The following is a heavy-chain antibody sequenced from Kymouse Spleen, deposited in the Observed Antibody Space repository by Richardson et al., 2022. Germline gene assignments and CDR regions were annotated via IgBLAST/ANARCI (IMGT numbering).Heavy chain of an antibody. CDR3: ARDGGRIAAAGTDYYYYGMDV. Sequence: EVQLVESGGGLIQPGGSLRLSCAASGFTVSSNYMSWVRQAPGKGLEWVSVIYSCGSTYYADSVKGRFTISRDNSKNTLYLQMNSLRAEDTAVYYCARDGGRIAAAGTDYYYYGMDVWGQGTTVTVSS. D-gene: IGHD6-13*01. J-gene: IGHJ6*02. V-gene: IGHV3-66*03. CDR2: IYSCGST. CDR1: GFTVSSNY.